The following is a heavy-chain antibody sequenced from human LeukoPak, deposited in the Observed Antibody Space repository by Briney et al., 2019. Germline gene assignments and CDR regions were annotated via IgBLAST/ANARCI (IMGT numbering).Heavy chain of an antibody. D-gene: IGHD6-13*01. CDR2: IYTSGST. Sequence: PSETLSLTCTVSGGSISSYYWSWIRQPAGKGLEWIGRIYTSGSTNYNPSLKSRVTMSVDTSKNQFSLKLSSVTAADTAVYYCARDRYSSSWFAPFDYWGQGTLVTVSS. J-gene: IGHJ4*02. CDR3: ARDRYSSSWFAPFDY. V-gene: IGHV4-4*07. CDR1: GGSISSYY.